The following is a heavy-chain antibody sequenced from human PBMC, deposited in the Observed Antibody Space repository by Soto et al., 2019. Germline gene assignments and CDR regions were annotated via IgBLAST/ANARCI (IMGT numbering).Heavy chain of an antibody. CDR3: TTDKVEDSSSWSPSTEY. Sequence: VGSLRLSCAASGFTFSNAWMSCVRHSPGKGLEWVGRIKSKTDGGTTDYAAPVKGRFTISRDDSKNTLYLQMNRLKNEDTAVYYCTTDKVEDSSSWSPSTEYLGQGTLVNVSS. J-gene: IGHJ4*02. CDR2: IKSKTDGGTT. V-gene: IGHV3-15*01. D-gene: IGHD6-13*01. CDR1: GFTFSNAW.